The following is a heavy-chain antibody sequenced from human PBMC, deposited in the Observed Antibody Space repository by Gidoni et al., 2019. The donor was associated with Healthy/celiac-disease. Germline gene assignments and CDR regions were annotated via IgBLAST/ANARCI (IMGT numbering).Heavy chain of an antibody. Sequence: EVQLVESGGGLVQPGGSLRLSCAASGFAFSSYEMNWVRQAPGKGLEWVSYISSSGSTIYYADSVKGRFTISRDNAKNSLYLQMNSLRAEDTAVYYCAREMRSPAEGMDVWGQGTTVTVSS. CDR1: GFAFSSYE. CDR3: AREMRSPAEGMDV. V-gene: IGHV3-48*03. CDR2: ISSSGSTI. J-gene: IGHJ6*02.